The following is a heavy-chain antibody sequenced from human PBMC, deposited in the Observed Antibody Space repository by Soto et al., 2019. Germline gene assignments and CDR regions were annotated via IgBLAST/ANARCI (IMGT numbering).Heavy chain of an antibody. Sequence: GGSLRLSCAASGFTFSSFAMSWVRQAPGKGLEWVSAISGSGGSTYYADSVKGRFTTSRDNSKNTLYLQMNSLRAEDTAVYYCAKDSRYFSPQDGMDVWGQGTTVTVSS. CDR3: AKDSRYFSPQDGMDV. CDR1: GFTFSSFA. CDR2: ISGSGGST. D-gene: IGHD3-9*01. V-gene: IGHV3-23*01. J-gene: IGHJ6*02.